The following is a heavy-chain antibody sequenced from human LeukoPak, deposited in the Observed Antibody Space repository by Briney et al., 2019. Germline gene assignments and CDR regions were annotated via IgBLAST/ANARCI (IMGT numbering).Heavy chain of an antibody. Sequence: SETLSLTCTVSGGSISSYYWSWIRQPAGKGLEWIGRIYTSGSTNYNPSLKSRVTMSVDTSKNQFSLKLSSVTAANTAVYYCARDYDIVVVVAATLDYWGQGTLVTVSS. J-gene: IGHJ4*02. CDR3: ARDYDIVVVVAATLDY. V-gene: IGHV4-4*07. D-gene: IGHD2-15*01. CDR2: IYTSGST. CDR1: GGSISSYY.